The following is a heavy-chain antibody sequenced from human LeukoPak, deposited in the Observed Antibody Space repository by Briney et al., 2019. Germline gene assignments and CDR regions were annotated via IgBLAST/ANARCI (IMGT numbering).Heavy chain of an antibody. V-gene: IGHV1-3*04. CDR1: GYTFTSFH. CDR3: ARKSTNAGGGFDY. D-gene: IGHD2-8*01. CDR2: INTGNDHT. Sequence: ASVKVSCKTSGYTFTSFHVHWVRQAPGQGLEWMGWINTGNDHTRYSPKFQGRVTVAMDTSATTAYTELNSLTSEDMAVYYCARKSTNAGGGFDYWGQGTLVAVSS. J-gene: IGHJ4*02.